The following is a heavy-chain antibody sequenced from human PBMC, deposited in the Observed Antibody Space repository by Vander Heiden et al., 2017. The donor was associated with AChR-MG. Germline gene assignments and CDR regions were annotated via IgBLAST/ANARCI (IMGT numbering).Heavy chain of an antibody. CDR1: GFNLSNYA. D-gene: IGHD1-26*01. CDR3: ARNAYPLAGTTLDY. CDR2: TSYDGSDT. Sequence: QVRLVESGGGLVQPPRSLRLSCAASGFNLSNYAMHWVRQAPGKGLEWVAVTSYDGSDTYYADSVKGRFTISRDNSKNTLQLQMNSLRVEDTAFYYCARNAYPLAGTTLDYWGRGTLVTVAS. V-gene: IGHV3-30*04. J-gene: IGHJ4*02.